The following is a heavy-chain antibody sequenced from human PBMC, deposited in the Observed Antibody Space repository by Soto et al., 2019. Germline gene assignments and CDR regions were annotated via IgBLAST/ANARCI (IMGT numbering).Heavy chain of an antibody. J-gene: IGHJ6*02. CDR3: GRDLYQSVFYYGMDV. CDR1: GYTFTSYG. Sequence: QVQVMQSGAEVKKPGASVKVSCKASGYTFTSYGTTWVRQAPEKGLDWMGWTSTYTGNTKYAQKLQARVTMTTDTSTRTAYMELRSLRSDDTAVYYCGRDLYQSVFYYGMDVWGQGTTVTVSS. CDR2: TSTYTGNT. V-gene: IGHV1-18*01. D-gene: IGHD2-2*01.